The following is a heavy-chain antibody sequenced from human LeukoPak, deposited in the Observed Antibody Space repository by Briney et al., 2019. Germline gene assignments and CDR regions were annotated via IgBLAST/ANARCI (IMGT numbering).Heavy chain of an antibody. CDR1: GFTFSNSA. CDR2: ITGSGGNT. D-gene: IGHD3-16*01. Sequence: GGSLRLSCAASGFTFSNSAMSWVRQAPGKGLEWVSAITGSGGNTYDSDSVKGRFTISRDNSKNTLYLQINSLRAEDTAVYYCAKGGSYYYYYYMDVWGKGTTVTVSS. V-gene: IGHV3-23*01. CDR3: AKGGSYYYYYYMDV. J-gene: IGHJ6*03.